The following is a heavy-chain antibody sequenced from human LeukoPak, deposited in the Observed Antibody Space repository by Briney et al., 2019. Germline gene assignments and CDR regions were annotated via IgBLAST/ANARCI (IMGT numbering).Heavy chain of an antibody. J-gene: IGHJ4*02. CDR1: GFTVSSNY. CDR2: LSYDGSNE. V-gene: IGHV3-30*03. CDR3: AGSWFYRDYFEY. Sequence: PGGSLRLSCAASGFTVSSNYMSWIRQAPGKGLEWVAVLSYDGSNEYYADSVKGRFTISRDNSKNTLYLQMNSLRVEDTAVYYCAGSWFYRDYFEYWGQGTLVTVSS. D-gene: IGHD3-10*01.